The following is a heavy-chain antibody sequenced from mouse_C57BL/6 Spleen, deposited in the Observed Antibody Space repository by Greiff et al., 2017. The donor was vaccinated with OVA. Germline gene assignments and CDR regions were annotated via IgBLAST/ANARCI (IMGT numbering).Heavy chain of an antibody. CDR2: INPNNGGT. V-gene: IGHV1-26*01. CDR1: GYTFTDSY. Sequence: VQLKQSGPELVKPGASVKISCKASGYTFTDSYMNWVKQSHGKSLEWIGDINPNNGGTSYNQKFKGKATLTVDKSSSTAYMELRSLTSEDSAVYYCARWDLAGFDYWGQGTTLTVSS. D-gene: IGHD4-1*01. CDR3: ARWDLAGFDY. J-gene: IGHJ2*01.